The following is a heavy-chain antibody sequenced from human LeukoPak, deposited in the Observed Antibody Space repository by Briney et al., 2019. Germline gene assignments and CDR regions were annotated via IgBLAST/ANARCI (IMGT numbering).Heavy chain of an antibody. CDR2: IRSKSNSYAT. V-gene: IGHV3-73*01. Sequence: GGSLRLSCGASGFTFSDSAMHWVRQASGKGLEWVGRIRSKSNSYATEYAASVRGRFTISRDDAKNTAYLQMHSLQTEDTAVYYCTRLGGVDRGGLPSFPHYFYYYGLDVWGQGTTVTVSS. J-gene: IGHJ6*02. CDR1: GFTFSDSA. D-gene: IGHD3-16*01. CDR3: TRLGGVDRGGLPSFPHYFYYYGLDV.